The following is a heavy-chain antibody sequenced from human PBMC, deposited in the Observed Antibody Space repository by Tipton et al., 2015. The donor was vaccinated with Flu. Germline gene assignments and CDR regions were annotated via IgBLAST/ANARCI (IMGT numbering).Heavy chain of an antibody. Sequence: TLSLTCTVSGGSISSSSYYWGWIRQPPGKGLEWIGSIYYSGSTYYNPSLKSRVTISVDTSKNQFSLKLSSVTAADTAVYYCATKEVSYCSGGSCYSYYFDYWGPVTLVTVSS. CDR3: ATKEVSYCSGGSCYSYYFDY. CDR1: GGSISSSSYY. V-gene: IGHV4-39*01. J-gene: IGHJ4*02. D-gene: IGHD2-15*01. CDR2: IYYSGST.